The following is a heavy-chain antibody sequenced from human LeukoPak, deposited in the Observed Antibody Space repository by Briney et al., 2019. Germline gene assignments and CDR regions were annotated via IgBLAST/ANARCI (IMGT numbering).Heavy chain of an antibody. Sequence: GASVKVSCKASGYTFTSYGISWVRQAPGQGLEWMGGIIPIFGTANYAQKFQGRVTITTDESTSTAYMELSSLRSEDTAVYYCARDHKVRRAGYYYDSSGYYHFDYWGQGTLVTVSS. D-gene: IGHD3-22*01. CDR1: GYTFTSYG. CDR2: IIPIFGTA. J-gene: IGHJ4*02. CDR3: ARDHKVRRAGYYYDSSGYYHFDY. V-gene: IGHV1-69*05.